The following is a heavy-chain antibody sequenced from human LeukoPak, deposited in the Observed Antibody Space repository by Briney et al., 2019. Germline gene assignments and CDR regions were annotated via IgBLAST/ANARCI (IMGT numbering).Heavy chain of an antibody. J-gene: IGHJ4*02. Sequence: VASVKVSCKASGGTFSSYAISWVRQAPGQGLEWKGRIIPIFGIANYAQKFQGRVTITADKSTSTAYMELSSLRSEDTAVYYCARELELWLFDYWGQGTLVTVSS. D-gene: IGHD1-7*01. V-gene: IGHV1-69*04. CDR2: IIPIFGIA. CDR1: GGTFSSYA. CDR3: ARELELWLFDY.